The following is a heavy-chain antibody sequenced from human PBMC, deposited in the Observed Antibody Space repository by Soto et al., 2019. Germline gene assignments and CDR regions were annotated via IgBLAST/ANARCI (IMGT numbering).Heavy chain of an antibody. CDR3: ARAYCGGDCYSRGGYYYYGMDV. J-gene: IGHJ6*02. Sequence: QVQLVQSGAEVKKPGSSVKVSCKASGGTFSSYAISWVRQAPGQVLEWMGGIIPIFGTANYAQKFQGRVTITADESTSTAYMELSSLRSEDTAVYYCARAYCGGDCYSRGGYYYYGMDVWGQGTTVTVSS. D-gene: IGHD2-21*02. CDR2: IIPIFGTA. V-gene: IGHV1-69*01. CDR1: GGTFSSYA.